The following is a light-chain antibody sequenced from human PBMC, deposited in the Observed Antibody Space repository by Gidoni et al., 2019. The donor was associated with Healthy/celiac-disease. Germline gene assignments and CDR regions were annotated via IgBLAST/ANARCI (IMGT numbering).Light chain of an antibody. V-gene: IGLV1-40*01. Sequence: QSVLTQPPSVSVAPGPRVTISCTGRSSNIGAGYDLHWYQQLPVTAPKLLISGNSNRPSGVPDRFSGSKSGTSASLAITGLQAEDEADYYGQSYDSSLSGSEVVFGGGTKLTVL. CDR2: GNS. CDR3: QSYDSSLSGSEVV. CDR1: SSNIGAGYD. J-gene: IGLJ2*01.